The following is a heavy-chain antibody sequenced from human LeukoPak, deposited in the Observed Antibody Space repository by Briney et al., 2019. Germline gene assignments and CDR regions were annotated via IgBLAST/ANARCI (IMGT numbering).Heavy chain of an antibody. CDR3: AKGALRGTAAAIDY. CDR2: ISYDGSNK. CDR1: GFTFSSYA. V-gene: IGHV3-30-3*01. Sequence: GGSLRLSCAASGFTFSSYAMHWVRQAPGKGLEWVAVISYDGSNKYYADSVKGRFTISRDISTDTLWLQMDSLRTEDTAVYYCAKGALRGTAAAIDYWGQGTLVTVSS. J-gene: IGHJ4*02. D-gene: IGHD2-2*01.